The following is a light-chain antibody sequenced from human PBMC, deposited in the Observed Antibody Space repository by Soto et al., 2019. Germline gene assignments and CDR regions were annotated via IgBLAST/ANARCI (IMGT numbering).Light chain of an antibody. CDR3: SSYTRSSNVV. Sequence: QSVLTQPASVSGSPGQSITISCTGTTSDVGDYKSVSWYQQHPGKAPKLMIYEVSNRPSGVSNRFSGSKSGKTASLTISGLQAEDEADYYCSSYTRSSNVVFGGGTKLTVL. V-gene: IGLV2-14*01. CDR2: EVS. J-gene: IGLJ2*01. CDR1: TSDVGDYKS.